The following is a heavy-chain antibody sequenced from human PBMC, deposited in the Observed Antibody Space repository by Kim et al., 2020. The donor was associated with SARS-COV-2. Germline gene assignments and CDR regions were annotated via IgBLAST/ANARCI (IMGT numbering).Heavy chain of an antibody. J-gene: IGHJ4*02. D-gene: IGHD1-26*01. CDR2: IWYDGSNK. V-gene: IGHV3-33*01. CDR3: ARVRYSGSTNPVDY. Sequence: GGSLRLSCAASGFTFSSYGMHWVRQAPAKGLEWVAVIWYDGSNKYYADSVKGRFTISRDNSKNTVYLQMNSLRAEDTAVYYCARVRYSGSTNPVDYWGQGTLVTVSS. CDR1: GFTFSSYG.